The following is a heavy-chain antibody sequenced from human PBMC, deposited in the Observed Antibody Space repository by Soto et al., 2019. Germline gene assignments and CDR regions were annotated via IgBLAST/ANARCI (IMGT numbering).Heavy chain of an antibody. J-gene: IGHJ4*02. V-gene: IGHV1-69*05. CDR2: IIPIFGTA. D-gene: IGHD6-6*01. CDR1: GGTFSSYA. Sequence: ASVKVSCKASGGTFSSYAISWVRQAPGQGLEWMGGIIPIFGTANYAQKLQGRVTMTTDTSTSTAYMELRSLRSDDTAVYYCARVFSSSPADYWGQGTLVTVSS. CDR3: ARVFSSSPADY.